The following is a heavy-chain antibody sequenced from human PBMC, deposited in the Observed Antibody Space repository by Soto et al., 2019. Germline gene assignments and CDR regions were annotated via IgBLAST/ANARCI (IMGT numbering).Heavy chain of an antibody. CDR1: GFTFSSYW. V-gene: IGHV3-74*01. Sequence: EVQLVESGGGLVQPGGSLRLSCAASGFTFSSYWMHWVRQAPGKGLVWVSRINSDGSSTSYADSVKGRFTISRDNAKHPLYLQMNSLRAEDTAVYYCASHSIAAAENYYYYYGMDVWGQGTTVTVSS. D-gene: IGHD6-13*01. J-gene: IGHJ6*02. CDR3: ASHSIAAAENYYYYYGMDV. CDR2: INSDGSST.